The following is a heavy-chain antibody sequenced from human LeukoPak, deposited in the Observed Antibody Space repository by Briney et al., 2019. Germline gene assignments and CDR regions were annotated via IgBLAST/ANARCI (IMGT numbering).Heavy chain of an antibody. J-gene: IGHJ4*02. CDR2: IYYSGNT. D-gene: IGHD3/OR15-3a*01. V-gene: IGHV4-39*01. CDR1: GVSISSSNSY. CDR3: ASQTGSGLFILP. Sequence: SETLSLTCTVSGVSISSSNSYWGWIRQPPGNGLEWIGSIYYSGNTYYNASLKSQVSISIDTSKNQFSLRLTPVTAAATAVYYCASQTGSGLFILPGGQGTLVTVSS.